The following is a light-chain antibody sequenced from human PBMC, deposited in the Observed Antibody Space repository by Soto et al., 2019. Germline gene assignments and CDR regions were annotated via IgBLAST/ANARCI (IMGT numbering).Light chain of an antibody. Sequence: EIVLTQSPGTLSLSPGERATLSYRASESVSSYYLAWYQQKPGQAPRLLMYGASRRATGIPDRFSGSGSGTDFTLTISRLEPEDFAVYYCQQYGSSPTITFGQGTRLEIK. J-gene: IGKJ5*01. V-gene: IGKV3-20*01. CDR2: GAS. CDR3: QQYGSSPTIT. CDR1: ESVSSYY.